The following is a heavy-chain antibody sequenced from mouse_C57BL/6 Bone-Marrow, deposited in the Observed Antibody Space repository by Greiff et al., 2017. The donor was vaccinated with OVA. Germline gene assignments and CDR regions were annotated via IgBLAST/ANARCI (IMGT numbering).Heavy chain of an antibody. Sequence: QVQLKQSGAELARPGASVKLSCKASGYTFTSYGISWVKQRTGQGLEWIGEIYPRSGNTYYNEKFKGKATLTADKSSSTAYMKLRSLTSEDSAVYFCARSITTVDYFDYWGQGTTLTVSS. CDR1: GYTFTSYG. CDR3: ARSITTVDYFDY. V-gene: IGHV1-81*01. J-gene: IGHJ2*01. D-gene: IGHD1-1*01. CDR2: IYPRSGNT.